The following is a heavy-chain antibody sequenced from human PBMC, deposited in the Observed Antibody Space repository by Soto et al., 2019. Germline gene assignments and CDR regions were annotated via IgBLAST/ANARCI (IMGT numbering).Heavy chain of an antibody. V-gene: IGHV1-69*18. CDR1: GGSFSTYG. D-gene: IGHD1-26*01. Sequence: QVHLVQSGAAVKKPGSSVNISCKSSGGSFSTYGISWLRQAPGQGLEWLGTVIPMSRTRNYAQRFQGRVTITATESTNIAYMELSGLIFEDTAIYYCARTGGRPQLIDYWGQGTLVTVSS. CDR2: VIPMSRTR. J-gene: IGHJ4*02. CDR3: ARTGGRPQLIDY.